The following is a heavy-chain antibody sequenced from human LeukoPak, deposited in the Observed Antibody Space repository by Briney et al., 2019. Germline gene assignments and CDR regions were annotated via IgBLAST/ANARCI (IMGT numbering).Heavy chain of an antibody. CDR3: ARSYYYDYRQIDY. CDR1: GDSISTSSYY. D-gene: IGHD3-22*01. Sequence: ASETLSLTCTVSGDSISTSSYYWGWIRQPPGKGLEWLGSIYYSGSTYYNPSLKSRVTISVDTSKNQFSLNLYSVTAADTAVFYCARSYYYDYRQIDYWGEGTLVTVSS. J-gene: IGHJ4*02. V-gene: IGHV4-39*01. CDR2: IYYSGST.